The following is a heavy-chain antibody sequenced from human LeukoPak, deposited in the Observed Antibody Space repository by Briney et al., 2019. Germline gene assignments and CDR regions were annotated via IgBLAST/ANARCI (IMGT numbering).Heavy chain of an antibody. CDR2: IIPIFGTA. V-gene: IGHV1-69*13. D-gene: IGHD3-3*01. CDR1: GGTFSSYA. CDR3: ARVARYKFPTYYDFWSGVIFDY. J-gene: IGHJ4*02. Sequence: ASVKVSCKASGGTFSSYAISWVRQAPGQGLEWMGGIIPIFGTANYAQKFQGRVTITADESTSTAYMELSSLRSEDTAVYYCARVARYKFPTYYDFWSGVIFDYWGQGTLVTVSS.